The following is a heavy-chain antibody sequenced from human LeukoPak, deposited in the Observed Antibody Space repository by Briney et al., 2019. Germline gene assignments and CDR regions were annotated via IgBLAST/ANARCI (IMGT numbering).Heavy chain of an antibody. D-gene: IGHD3-3*01. CDR1: GFTFSSYA. CDR3: AKEYYDFWSGYVPGWTPSPVDY. Sequence: GGSLRLSCAASGFTFSSYAMSWVRQAPGKGLERVSAISGSGGSPYYADSVKGRFTSSCDNSKNTLYLQMNRLRAEDTAVYYCAKEYYDFWSGYVPGWTPSPVDYWGQGTLVTVSS. V-gene: IGHV3-23*01. J-gene: IGHJ4*02. CDR2: ISGSGGSP.